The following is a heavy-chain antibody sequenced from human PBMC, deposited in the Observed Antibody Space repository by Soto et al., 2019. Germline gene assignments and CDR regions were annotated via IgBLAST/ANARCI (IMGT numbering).Heavy chain of an antibody. V-gene: IGHV4-31*03. CDR1: GGSMSNGYYY. CDR3: AGWVEVSLDYFVS. Sequence: QVQLQESGPGLVKPSQTLSLTCTVSGGSMSNGYYYWSWVRQNPGKGLEWIGHIYHSGRTYYNPSLSVRSGILVDTSTNQFSLNLNSVTAADTAVYYCAGWVEVSLDYFVSWGQGTPVTVSS. CDR2: IYHSGRT. J-gene: IGHJ4*02. D-gene: IGHD1-20*01.